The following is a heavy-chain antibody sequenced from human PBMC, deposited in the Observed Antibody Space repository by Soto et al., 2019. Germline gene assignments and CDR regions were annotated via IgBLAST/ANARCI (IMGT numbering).Heavy chain of an antibody. V-gene: IGHV5-51*01. J-gene: IGHJ4*02. CDR2: IYPGDSDT. CDR3: AGIAGFEGSRTGVSWYPDY. CDR1: GYSFAHYW. D-gene: IGHD2-8*02. Sequence: LGQSLKISCXGLGYSFAHYWVAWVRQMPGKGLEWMGIIYPGDSDTTYSPSFQGQVTISADNSISTAYLQWIPLKPSDTALYYWAGIAGFEGSRTGVSWYPDYLFRGTLFDVSS.